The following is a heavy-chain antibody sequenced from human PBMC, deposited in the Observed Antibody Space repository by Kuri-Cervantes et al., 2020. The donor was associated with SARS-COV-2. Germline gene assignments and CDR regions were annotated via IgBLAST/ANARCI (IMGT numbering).Heavy chain of an antibody. Sequence: LRLSCAVSGDSISSVDYSWSWIRQPPGKGLEWIGYIYRDGKTYYSPSLTSRVTISVARSKNQFFLQLTSVTAADTAVYYCARLIHVAAVPDPWGQGTLVTVSS. CDR3: ARLIHVAAVPDP. D-gene: IGHD2-21*02. CDR2: IYRDGKT. J-gene: IGHJ5*02. V-gene: IGHV4-30-2*01. CDR1: GDSISSVDYS.